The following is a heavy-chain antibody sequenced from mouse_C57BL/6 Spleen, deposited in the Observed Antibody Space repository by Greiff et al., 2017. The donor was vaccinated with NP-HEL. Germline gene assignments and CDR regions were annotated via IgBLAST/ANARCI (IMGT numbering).Heavy chain of an antibody. CDR2: IHPNSGST. V-gene: IGHV1-64*01. J-gene: IGHJ4*01. CDR1: GYTFTSYW. D-gene: IGHD2-1*01. Sequence: VQLQQPGAELVKPGASVKLSCKASGYTFTSYWMHWVKQRPGQGLEWIGMIHPNSGSTNYNEKFKSKATLTVDKSSSTAYMQLSSLTSEDSAVYYCARSSRGNFFYAMDYWGQGTSVTVSS. CDR3: ARSSRGNFFYAMDY.